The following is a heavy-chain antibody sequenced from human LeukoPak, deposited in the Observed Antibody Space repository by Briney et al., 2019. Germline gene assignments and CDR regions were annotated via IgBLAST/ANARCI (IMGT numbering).Heavy chain of an antibody. V-gene: IGHV3-23*01. CDR1: GFTFSNYA. J-gene: IGHJ4*02. Sequence: GESLTLSCAASGFTFSNYAMSWVRQAPGKGLEWVSALAGGGGSAYYADSVRGRFTISRDNSKNTLYLQMSSLGAEDTALYYCVKDRGEYDTSGYYYDYWGQGTLVTVSS. D-gene: IGHD3-22*01. CDR3: VKDRGEYDTSGYYYDY. CDR2: LAGGGGSA.